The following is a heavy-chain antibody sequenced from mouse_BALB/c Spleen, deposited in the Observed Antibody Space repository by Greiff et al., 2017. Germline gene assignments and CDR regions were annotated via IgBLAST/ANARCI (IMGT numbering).Heavy chain of an antibody. J-gene: IGHJ4*01. CDR3: AREATRAMDY. V-gene: IGHV1-7*01. CDR1: GYTFTSYW. D-gene: IGHD1-1*01. CDR2: INPSTGYT. Sequence: QVQLQQSGAELAKPGASVKMSCKASGYTFTSYWMHWVKQRPGQGLEWIGYINPSTGYTEYNQKFKDKATLTADKSSSTAYMQLSSLTSEDSAVYYCAREATRAMDYWGQGTSVTVSS.